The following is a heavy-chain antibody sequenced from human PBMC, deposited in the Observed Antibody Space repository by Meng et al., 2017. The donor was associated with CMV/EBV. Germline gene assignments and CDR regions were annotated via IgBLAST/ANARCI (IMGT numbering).Heavy chain of an antibody. CDR3: ANGAIYCSGGSCYSGKSDY. V-gene: IGHV4-34*01. CDR1: GGSFSGYY. Sequence: TPSLTGAVYGGSFSGYYWSWRRQPPGKGLEWIGEINHSGSTNYNPSLKSRVTISVDTSKNQFSLKLSSVTAADTAVYYCANGAIYCSGGSCYSGKSDYWGQGTLVTVSS. D-gene: IGHD2-15*01. J-gene: IGHJ4*02. CDR2: INHSGST.